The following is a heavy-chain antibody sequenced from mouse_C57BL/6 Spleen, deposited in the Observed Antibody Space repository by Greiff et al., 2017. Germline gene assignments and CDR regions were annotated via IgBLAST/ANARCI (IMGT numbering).Heavy chain of an antibody. CDR2: IYPGDGDA. J-gene: IGHJ4*01. D-gene: IGHD4-1*01. CDR1: GYAFSSSW. CDR3: DRSWAGYYYAMDY. Sequence: QVQLQQSGPELVKPGASVKISCKASGYAFSSSWMNWVKQRPGKGLEWIGRIYPGDGDANYNGKFKGKATLTADKSSSTAYMQLSSLTSEDSAVSVWDRSWAGYYYAMDYWGQGTSVTVSS. V-gene: IGHV1-82*01.